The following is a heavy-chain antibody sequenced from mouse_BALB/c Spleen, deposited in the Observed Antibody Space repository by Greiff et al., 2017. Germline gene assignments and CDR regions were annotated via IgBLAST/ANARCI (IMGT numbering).Heavy chain of an antibody. CDR2: ISDGGSYT. CDR3: AGGDYAWYFDV. Sequence: EVKVEESGGGLVKPGGSLKLSCAASGFTFSDYYMYWVRQTPEKRLEWVATISDGGSYTYYPDSVKGRFTISRDNAKNNLYLQMSSLKSEDTAMYYCAGGDYAWYFDVWGAGTTVTVSS. J-gene: IGHJ1*01. CDR1: GFTFSDYY. V-gene: IGHV5-4*02. D-gene: IGHD2-4*01.